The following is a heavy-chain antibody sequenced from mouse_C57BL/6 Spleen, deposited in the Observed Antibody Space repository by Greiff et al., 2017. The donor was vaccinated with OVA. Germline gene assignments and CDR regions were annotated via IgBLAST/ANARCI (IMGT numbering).Heavy chain of an antibody. CDR3: ARGGIYDYSYYFDD. D-gene: IGHD2-4*01. CDR2: IDPSDSYT. J-gene: IGHJ2*01. V-gene: IGHV1-59*01. CDR1: GYTFTSYW. Sequence: QVQLQQPGAELVRPGTSVKLSCKASGYTFTSYWMHWVKQRPGQGLEWIGVIDPSDSYTNYNQKFKGTATLTVDTSSSTAYLQLSSLTSEDSAVYYCARGGIYDYSYYFDDWGKGTTLTVSS.